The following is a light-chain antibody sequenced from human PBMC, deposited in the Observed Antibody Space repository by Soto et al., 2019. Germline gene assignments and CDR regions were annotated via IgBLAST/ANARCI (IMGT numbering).Light chain of an antibody. Sequence: QPASVSGSPGQSITISCTGTSSDVGGYNFVSWYQQHPGKAPKLMIYDVSNRPSGVSNRFSGSKSGNTASLTISGLQAEDEADYYCSSYRSSSTWVFGGGTKLTV. CDR1: SSDVGGYNF. J-gene: IGLJ3*02. V-gene: IGLV2-14*01. CDR2: DVS. CDR3: SSYRSSSTWV.